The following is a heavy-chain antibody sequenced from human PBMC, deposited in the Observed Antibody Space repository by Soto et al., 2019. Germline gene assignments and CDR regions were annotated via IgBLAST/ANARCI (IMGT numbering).Heavy chain of an antibody. CDR3: AKESGSRPPFDY. CDR2: IGAGGIST. Sequence: GGSLRLSCAASGFTFSNYGMNWVRQAPGKGLEWVSAIGAGGISTYYADSVKGRFTISRDNSKSTLYLQMNSLRAEDTALYYCAKESGSRPPFDYWGQGTLVTVSS. V-gene: IGHV3-23*01. J-gene: IGHJ4*02. D-gene: IGHD6-25*01. CDR1: GFTFSNYG.